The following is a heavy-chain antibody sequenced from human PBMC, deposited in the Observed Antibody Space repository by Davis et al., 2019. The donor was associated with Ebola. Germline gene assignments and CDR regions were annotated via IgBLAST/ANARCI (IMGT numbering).Heavy chain of an antibody. Sequence: GESLKISCKGSGYTFTSYWIGWVRQMPGKGLEWMGIIYPDDSDTRYSPSFQGQVTISVDKSISTAYLQWSSLKASDTAIYYCARRRDSSSWYGGGFDFWGQGTLVTVSS. D-gene: IGHD6-13*01. V-gene: IGHV5-51*01. CDR2: IYPDDSDT. CDR3: ARRRDSSSWYGGGFDF. J-gene: IGHJ4*02. CDR1: GYTFTSYW.